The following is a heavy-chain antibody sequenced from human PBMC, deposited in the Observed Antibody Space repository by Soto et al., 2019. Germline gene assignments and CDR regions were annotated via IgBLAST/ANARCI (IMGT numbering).Heavy chain of an antibody. CDR3: ARQGRFFTL. J-gene: IGHJ2*01. Sequence: GSLRLSCAASGFTFSDYWLTWVRQAPGKGLEWVANIKQAGTAEYNEDSVKGRFTISRDNAQNSLYLQMNSLRAEDTAVYYCARQGRFFTLWGRGTLVTVSS. V-gene: IGHV3-7*03. CDR1: GFTFSDYW. CDR2: IKQAGTAE.